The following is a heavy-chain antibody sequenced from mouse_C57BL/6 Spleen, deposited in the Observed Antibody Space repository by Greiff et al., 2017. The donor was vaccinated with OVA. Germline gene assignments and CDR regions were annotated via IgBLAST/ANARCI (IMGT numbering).Heavy chain of an antibody. CDR1: GYTFTSYW. Sequence: QVQLQQPGAELVKPGASVKMSCKASGYTFTSYWITWVKQRPGQGLEWIGDIYPGSGSTNYNEKFKSKATLTVDTSSSTAYMQLSSLTSEDSAVYYCARRGENYYYGSSTYYFDYWGQGTTLTASS. CDR2: IYPGSGST. D-gene: IGHD1-1*01. V-gene: IGHV1-55*01. J-gene: IGHJ2*01. CDR3: ARRGENYYYGSSTYYFDY.